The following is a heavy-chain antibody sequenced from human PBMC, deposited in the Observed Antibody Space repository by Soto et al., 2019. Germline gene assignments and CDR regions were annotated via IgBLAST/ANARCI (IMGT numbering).Heavy chain of an antibody. J-gene: IGHJ4*02. D-gene: IGHD6-19*01. V-gene: IGHV1-69*01. CDR3: ARGLFGQQWLVGFDT. CDR2: TIPMFATA. CDR1: GGSFSNYI. Sequence: QVHLVQSGAEVKKPGSSVKVSCKASGGSFSNYIFAWVRQAPGQGLEWMGGTIPMFATAQDAQKLQGRVTLTADESTSTVYMDLTSLTSDDTAVYYCARGLFGQQWLVGFDTWGQGTLVTVSS.